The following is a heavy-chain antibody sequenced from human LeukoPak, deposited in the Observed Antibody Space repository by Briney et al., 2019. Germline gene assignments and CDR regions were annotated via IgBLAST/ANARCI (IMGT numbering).Heavy chain of an antibody. V-gene: IGHV3-7*01. J-gene: IGHJ5*02. Sequence: GGSLRLSCAASGFTFSSYWMSWVRQAPGKGLEWVANIKQDGSEKYYVDSVKGRFTISRDNAKNSLYLQMNSLRAEDTAVFYCARSRSTVVVTATRFDPWGQGTLVSVSS. CDR2: IKQDGSEK. CDR3: ARSRSTVVVTATRFDP. CDR1: GFTFSSYW. D-gene: IGHD2-21*02.